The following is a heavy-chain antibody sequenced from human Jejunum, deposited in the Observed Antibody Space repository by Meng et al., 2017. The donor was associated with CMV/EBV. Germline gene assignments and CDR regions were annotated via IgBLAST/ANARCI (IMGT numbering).Heavy chain of an antibody. Sequence: SGFTFTIYPITWVRKAPGKELEWLSYISGSSTYIYHADSVKGRFAISRDNAKNSVYLQMNRLRAEDTAVYYCARAIDYGDPNWFDPWGQGTLVTVSS. CDR3: ARAIDYGDPNWFDP. CDR2: ISGSSTYI. V-gene: IGHV3-21*01. CDR1: GFTFTIYP. J-gene: IGHJ5*02. D-gene: IGHD4-17*01.